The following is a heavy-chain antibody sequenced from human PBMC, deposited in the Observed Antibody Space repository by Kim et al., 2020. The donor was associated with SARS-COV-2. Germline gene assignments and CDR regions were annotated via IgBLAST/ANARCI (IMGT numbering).Heavy chain of an antibody. CDR2: IYLSGIT. V-gene: IGHV4-39*01. Sequence: SETLSLTCTVSGGSISSGSYYWGWIRQPPGKGLEWIGSIYLSGITYYSPSLKSRVTISVDMSKNQFSLKLSSVTSADTAVYYCARHGGGDFWSSYYIDYWGQGTLVTVSS. CDR1: GGSISSGSYY. D-gene: IGHD3-3*01. J-gene: IGHJ4*02. CDR3: ARHGGGDFWSSYYIDY.